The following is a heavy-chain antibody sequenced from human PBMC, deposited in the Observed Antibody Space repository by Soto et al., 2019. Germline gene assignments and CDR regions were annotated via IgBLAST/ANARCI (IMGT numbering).Heavy chain of an antibody. CDR1: GFPFINFA. CDR2: IDRSGDIT. D-gene: IGHD5-18*01. J-gene: IGHJ4*02. Sequence: WGSLRLSCSASGFPFINFAMSWVRQAPGKGLEWVSSIDRSGDITFYAGSVQDRFPISRDNSRNTLFLLMNNLRAYDSAMYYCSKAAGGYEPISLFFDCWRQG. CDR3: SKAAGGYEPISLFFDC. V-gene: IGHV3-23*01.